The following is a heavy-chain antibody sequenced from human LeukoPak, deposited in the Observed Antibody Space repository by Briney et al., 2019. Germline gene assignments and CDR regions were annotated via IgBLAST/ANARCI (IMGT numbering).Heavy chain of an antibody. CDR1: GGSISSSSYY. CDR3: ARYITIFGVGHLYYFDY. J-gene: IGHJ4*02. D-gene: IGHD3-3*01. V-gene: IGHV4-39*01. CDR2: IYYSGST. Sequence: PSETLSLTCTVSGGSISSSSYYWGWIRQPPGKGLEWIGSIYYSGSTYYNPSLKSRVTISVDTSKNQFSLKLSSVTAADTAVYYCARYITIFGVGHLYYFDYWGQGTLVTVSS.